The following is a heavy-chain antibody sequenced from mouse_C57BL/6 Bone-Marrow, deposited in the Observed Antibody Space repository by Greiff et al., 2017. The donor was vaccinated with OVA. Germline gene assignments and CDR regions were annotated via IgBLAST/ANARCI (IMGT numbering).Heavy chain of an antibody. J-gene: IGHJ1*03. CDR2: IYPGDGDT. D-gene: IGHD1-1*01. CDR1: GYAFSSSW. Sequence: VQLQQSGPELVKPGASVKISCKASGYAFSSSWMNWVKQRPGKGLEWIGRIYPGDGDTNYNGKFKGKATLTADKSSSTAYMQLSSLTSEDSAVYFCARCGFYYDGSSHWYFDVWGTGTTVTVSS. CDR3: ARCGFYYDGSSHWYFDV. V-gene: IGHV1-82*01.